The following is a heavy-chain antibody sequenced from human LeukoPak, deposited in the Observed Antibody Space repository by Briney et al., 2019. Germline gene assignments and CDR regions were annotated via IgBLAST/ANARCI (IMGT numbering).Heavy chain of an antibody. Sequence: PGGSLRLSCAASGFTFSSYSMNWVRQAPGKGLEWVSSISSSSSYIYYADSVKGRFTISRDNAKNSLYLQMNSLRAEDTAVYYCARQVFRSSGWRNDYWGQGTLVTVSS. CDR2: ISSSSSYI. D-gene: IGHD6-19*01. CDR1: GFTFSSYS. J-gene: IGHJ4*02. V-gene: IGHV3-21*01. CDR3: ARQVFRSSGWRNDY.